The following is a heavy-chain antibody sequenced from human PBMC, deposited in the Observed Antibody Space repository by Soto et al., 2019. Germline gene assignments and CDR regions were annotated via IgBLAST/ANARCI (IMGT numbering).Heavy chain of an antibody. J-gene: IGHJ4*02. D-gene: IGHD1-26*01. Sequence: SETLSLTCAVSGGSMRSNNRWSWVRQPPGKGLEWIGEIFHSGSTNYNPSLKTRVTISVDKSKNQFSLKLSSVTAADTAVYYCARVYRGRYSDYWGQGTLVT. V-gene: IGHV4-4*02. CDR2: IFHSGST. CDR3: ARVYRGRYSDY. CDR1: GGSMRSNNR.